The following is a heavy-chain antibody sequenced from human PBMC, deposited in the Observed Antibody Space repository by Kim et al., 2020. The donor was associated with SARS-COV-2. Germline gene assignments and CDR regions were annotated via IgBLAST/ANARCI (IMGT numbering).Heavy chain of an antibody. V-gene: IGHV1-18*01. CDR3: ASSGLKYGSGSFVYFDY. D-gene: IGHD3-10*01. J-gene: IGHJ4*02. Sequence: ASVKVSCKASGYTFTSYGISWVRQAPGQGLEWMGWISAYNGNTNYAQKLQGRVTMTTDTSTSTAYMELRSLRSDDTAVYYCASSGLKYGSGSFVYFDYWGQGTLVTVSS. CDR1: GYTFTSYG. CDR2: ISAYNGNT.